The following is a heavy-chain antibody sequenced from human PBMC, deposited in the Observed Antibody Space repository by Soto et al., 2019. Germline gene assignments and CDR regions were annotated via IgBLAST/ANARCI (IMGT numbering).Heavy chain of an antibody. CDR1: GFSFSNFW. J-gene: IGHJ6*02. Sequence: EVQLVESGGGLVQPGGSLRLSCAASGFSFSNFWMSWVRQAPGKGLEWVASTNLDGSGRYYLDSVKGRFTIIRDNAKDALYLQIDSLRADDTAVYYCVRDQTPSGSRATDVWGQGTTVSVAS. CDR3: VRDQTPSGSRATDV. D-gene: IGHD3-10*01. V-gene: IGHV3-7*05. CDR2: TNLDGSGR.